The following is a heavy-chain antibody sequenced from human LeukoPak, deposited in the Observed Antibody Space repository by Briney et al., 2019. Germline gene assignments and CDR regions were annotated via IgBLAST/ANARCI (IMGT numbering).Heavy chain of an antibody. CDR2: IYSGTIT. J-gene: IGHJ3*01. CDR1: GFTFSNYW. V-gene: IGHV3-53*01. D-gene: IGHD3-16*01. Sequence: GGSLRLSCETSGFTFSNYWMNWVRQAPGKGLEWVSVIYSGTITYYADSVKGRFTISRDNSKNTVHLQMNSLRAEDTAVYFCARDALAMNGFDFWGQGTMVTVAS. CDR3: ARDALAMNGFDF.